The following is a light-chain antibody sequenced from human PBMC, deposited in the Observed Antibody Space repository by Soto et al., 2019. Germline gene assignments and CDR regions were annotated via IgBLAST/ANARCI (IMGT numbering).Light chain of an antibody. CDR1: QSVSSN. Sequence: VITQCPATRPVCIGENATRSCRASQSVSSNLAWYQQKPGQAPRLLIYDASALPRGVPSRFSGSGSGTDFTLAISSLQPGDSATYYCLQDINYPWTFGPGTKVDIK. J-gene: IGKJ1*01. V-gene: IGKV3-15*01. CDR3: LQDINYPWT. CDR2: DAS.